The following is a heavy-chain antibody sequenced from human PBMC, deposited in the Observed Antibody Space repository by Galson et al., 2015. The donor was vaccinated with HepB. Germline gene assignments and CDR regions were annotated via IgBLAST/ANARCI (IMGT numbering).Heavy chain of an antibody. J-gene: IGHJ5*02. D-gene: IGHD2-15*01. Sequence: SLRLSCAASGFTVSSNYMSWVRQAPGKGLEWVSVIYSGGSTYYADSVKGRFTISRDNSKNTLYLQMNSLRAEDTAVYYCARDRVGYCSGGSCYPNWFDPWGQGTLVTVSS. V-gene: IGHV3-66*02. CDR3: ARDRVGYCSGGSCYPNWFDP. CDR2: IYSGGST. CDR1: GFTVSSNY.